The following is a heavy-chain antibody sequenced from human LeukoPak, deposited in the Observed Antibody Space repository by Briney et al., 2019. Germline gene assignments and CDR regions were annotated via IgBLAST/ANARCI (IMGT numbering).Heavy chain of an antibody. J-gene: IGHJ4*02. CDR1: GYTFTKYG. CDR2: IIPILGIA. V-gene: IGHV1-69*04. CDR3: ARGPLTADYFDY. Sequence: GASVKVSCKASGYTFTKYGISWVRQAPGQGLEWMGRIIPILGIANYAQKFQGRVTITADKSTSTAYMELSSLRSEDTAVYYCARGPLTADYFDYWGQGTLVTVSS. D-gene: IGHD1-20*01.